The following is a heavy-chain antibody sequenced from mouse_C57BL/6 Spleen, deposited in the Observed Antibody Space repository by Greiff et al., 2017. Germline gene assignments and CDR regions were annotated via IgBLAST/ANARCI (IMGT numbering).Heavy chain of an antibody. Sequence: EVKVEESGGGLVQPGGSLSLSCAASGFTFTDYYMSWVRQPPGKALEWLGFIRNKANGYTTEYSASVKGRFTISRDNSQSILYLQMNALRAEDSATYYCARHGYYAMGYWGQGTSVTVSS. V-gene: IGHV7-3*01. CDR2: IRNKANGYTT. CDR1: GFTFTDYY. J-gene: IGHJ4*01. CDR3: ARHGYYAMGY.